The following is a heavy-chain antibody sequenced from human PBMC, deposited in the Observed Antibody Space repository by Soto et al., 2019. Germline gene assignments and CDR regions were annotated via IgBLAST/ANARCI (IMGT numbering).Heavy chain of an antibody. CDR2: ISDGGDLT. D-gene: IGHD3-10*01. V-gene: IGHV3-23*01. Sequence: PGGSLRLSCAASGFAFTGHPMSWVRQAPEKGLEWVAGISDGGDLTYNADSVKGRFTISRDNSRNTLYLQMNSLRAEDTAVYYCARRVIGSSRAFDTWGQGTMVTVSS. J-gene: IGHJ3*02. CDR3: ARRVIGSSRAFDT. CDR1: GFAFTGHP.